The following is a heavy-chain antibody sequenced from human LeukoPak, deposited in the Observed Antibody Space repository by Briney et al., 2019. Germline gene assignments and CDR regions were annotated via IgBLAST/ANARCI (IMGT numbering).Heavy chain of an antibody. V-gene: IGHV3-30*02. CDR3: AKDQTDFVV. Sequence: GGSLRLSCAASGFTFSGYGMHWVRQAPGKGLEWVAFIRYDGSNKFYADSVKGRFTISRDNSKNTLYLQMNSLGPDDTAVYYCAKDQTDFVVWGRGTLASLSS. CDR1: GFTFSGYG. J-gene: IGHJ2*01. CDR2: IRYDGSNK.